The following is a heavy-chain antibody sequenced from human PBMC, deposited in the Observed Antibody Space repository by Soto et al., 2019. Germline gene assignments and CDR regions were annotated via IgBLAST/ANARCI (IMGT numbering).Heavy chain of an antibody. J-gene: IGHJ4*02. V-gene: IGHV3-23*01. CDR1: GVTCSSYA. D-gene: IGHD6-19*01. CDR2: ISGTGGST. CDR3: AKDPLPPAIAVAGKGLCMHLAYY. Sequence: PGGSVSLSCAASGVTCSSYAMSWVRQAPGKGLEWVSAISGTGGSTYYADSVKGRFTISRENSKNTLYLQMNSLRAEDTAVYYCAKDPLPPAIAVAGKGLCMHLAYYWGQ.